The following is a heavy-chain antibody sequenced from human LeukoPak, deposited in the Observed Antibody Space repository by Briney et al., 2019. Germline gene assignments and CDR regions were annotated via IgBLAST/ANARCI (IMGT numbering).Heavy chain of an antibody. J-gene: IGHJ5*02. Sequence: GSLRLSCAAPGFTFSSYAMSWVRQAPGKGLEWIGSIYYSGSTYYNPSLKSRVTISVDTSKNQFSLKLSSVTAADTAVYYCARYIVRFDPWGQGTLVTVSS. D-gene: IGHD2-15*01. CDR3: ARYIVRFDP. CDR1: GFTFSSYA. CDR2: IYYSGST. V-gene: IGHV4-38-2*01.